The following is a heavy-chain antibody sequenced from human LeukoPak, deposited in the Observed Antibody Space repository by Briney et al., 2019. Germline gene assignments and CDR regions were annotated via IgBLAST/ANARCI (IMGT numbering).Heavy chain of an antibody. V-gene: IGHV4-61*01. D-gene: IGHD1-7*01. J-gene: IGHJ5*02. CDR3: ARMYNWNYVWFDP. CDR2: TYYSGST. CDR1: GGSVSSGSYY. Sequence: SETLSLTCTVSGGSVSSGSYYWSWIRQPPGKGLEWIGYTYYSGSTNYNPSLKSRVTISVDTSKNQFSLKLSSVTAADTAVYYCARMYNWNYVWFDPWGQGTLVTVSS.